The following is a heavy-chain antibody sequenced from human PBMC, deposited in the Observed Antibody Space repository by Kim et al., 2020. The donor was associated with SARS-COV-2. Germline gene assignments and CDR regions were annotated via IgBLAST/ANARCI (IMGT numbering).Heavy chain of an antibody. D-gene: IGHD3-10*01. J-gene: IGHJ4*02. CDR3: ARLDSGSLRD. CDR2: LYYTGST. V-gene: IGHV4-59*01. Sequence: SETLSLTCNVSGVSITTYYGTWIRQPPGKGLEWIGYLYYTGSTNYNTSLRSRVTITLDTPKHQVSLRLRSVTAADTAVYYCARLDSGSLRDWGQGTLVTVSS. CDR1: GVSITTYY.